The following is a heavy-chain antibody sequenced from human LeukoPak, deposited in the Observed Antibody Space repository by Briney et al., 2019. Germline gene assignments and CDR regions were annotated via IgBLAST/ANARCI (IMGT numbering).Heavy chain of an antibody. D-gene: IGHD2-8*02. J-gene: IGHJ4*02. Sequence: GRSLRLSCAASGFTFSSYGMSWVRQAPGKGLEWVSTINNSGGNTHYADSVKGQFTISRDNSKHTLYLQMNSLTDEDTAIYYCAKDAGASSAFFDLWGQGTLVTVSS. CDR1: GFTFSSYG. CDR2: INNSGGNT. V-gene: IGHV3-23*01. CDR3: AKDAGASSAFFDL.